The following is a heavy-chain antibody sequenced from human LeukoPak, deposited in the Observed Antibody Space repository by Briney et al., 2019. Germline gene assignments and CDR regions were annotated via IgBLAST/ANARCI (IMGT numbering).Heavy chain of an antibody. J-gene: IGHJ4*02. CDR1: GGSISSSSYY. Sequence: PSETLSLTCTVSGGSISSSSYYWGWIRQPPGKGLGWIGSIYYSGSTYYNPSLKSRVTISVDTSKNQFSLKLSSVTAADTAVYYCACRHGSGGSNDYWGQGTLVTVSS. CDR2: IYYSGST. D-gene: IGHD3-10*01. CDR3: ACRHGSGGSNDY. V-gene: IGHV4-39*01.